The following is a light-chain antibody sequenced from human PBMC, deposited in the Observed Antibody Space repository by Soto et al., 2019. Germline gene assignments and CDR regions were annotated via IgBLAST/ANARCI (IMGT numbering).Light chain of an antibody. CDR2: ENN. CDR3: GTWDSSLSAGGV. V-gene: IGLV1-51*02. CDR1: SSNIGNNY. Sequence: IICPRSSSNIGNNYVSWYQQLPGTAPKLLIYENNKRPSGIPDRFSGSKSGTSATLGITGLQTGDEADYYCGTWDSSLSAGGVFGTGTKVTV. J-gene: IGLJ1*01.